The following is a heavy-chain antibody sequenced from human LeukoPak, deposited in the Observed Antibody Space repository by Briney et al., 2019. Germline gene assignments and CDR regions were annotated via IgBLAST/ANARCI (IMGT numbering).Heavy chain of an antibody. V-gene: IGHV3-7*04. CDR1: GFTVSSNY. CDR2: IKQDGSEK. Sequence: GGSLRLSCAASGFTVSSNYMSWVRQAPGKGLEWVANIKQDGSEKNYVDSVKGRFTISRDNAKNSLYLHMNSLRAEDTAVYYCARDHLGLFDYWGQGTLVTVSS. CDR3: ARDHLGLFDY. J-gene: IGHJ4*02.